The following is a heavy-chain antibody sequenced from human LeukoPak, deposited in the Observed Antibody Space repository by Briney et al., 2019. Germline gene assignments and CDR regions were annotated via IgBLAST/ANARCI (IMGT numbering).Heavy chain of an antibody. CDR2: INPNSGGT. Sequence: GASVKVSCKASGYTFTGYYMHWVRQAPGQGLEWMGWINPNSGGTNYAQKFQGRVTMTRDTSISTAYMELSRLRSDDTAEYYCARDRSSGGSWNYWGQGTLVTVSS. D-gene: IGHD2-15*01. J-gene: IGHJ4*02. V-gene: IGHV1-2*02. CDR3: ARDRSSGGSWNY. CDR1: GYTFTGYY.